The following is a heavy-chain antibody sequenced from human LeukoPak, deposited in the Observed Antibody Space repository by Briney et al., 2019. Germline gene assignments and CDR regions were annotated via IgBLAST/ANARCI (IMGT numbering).Heavy chain of an antibody. CDR2: ISGSGGST. D-gene: IGHD2-2*01. CDR1: GFTFSSYA. V-gene: IGHV3-23*01. J-gene: IGHJ6*02. Sequence: GGSLRLSCAASGFTFSSYAMSWVRQAPGKGLEWVSAISGSGGSTYYADSVKGRFTISRDNSKNTLYLQMNSLRAEDTAVYYCAKSLLGYCSSTSCYIKDGMDVWGQGTTVTVSS. CDR3: AKSLLGYCSSTSCYIKDGMDV.